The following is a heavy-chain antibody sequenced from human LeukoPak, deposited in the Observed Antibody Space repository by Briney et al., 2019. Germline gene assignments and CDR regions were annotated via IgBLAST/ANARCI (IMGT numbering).Heavy chain of an antibody. CDR2: INHSGST. D-gene: IGHD2-15*01. CDR1: GGSFSGYY. CDR3: ARGGYCSGGSCQHLDY. J-gene: IGHJ4*02. Sequence: PSETLSLTCAVYGGSFSGYYWSWIRQPPGKGLEWIGEINHSGSTNYNPSLKSRVTISVDTSKNQFSLKLSSVTAADTAVYYCARGGYCSGGSCQHLDYWGQGTLVTVSS. V-gene: IGHV4-34*01.